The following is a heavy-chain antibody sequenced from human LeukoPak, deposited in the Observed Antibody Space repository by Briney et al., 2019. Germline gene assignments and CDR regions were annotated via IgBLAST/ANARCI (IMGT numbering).Heavy chain of an antibody. V-gene: IGHV4-30-2*01. Sequence: SQTLSLTCAVSSGSISGGGYSWSWIRQPPGKGLEWIGYIYHSGSNFYNPSLKSRVTMSVDRSKNQFSLSLSSVTAADTAVYYCARVPIAIGAFDIWGQGTMVTVSS. CDR2: IYHSGSN. J-gene: IGHJ3*02. CDR1: SGSISGGGYS. CDR3: ARVPIAIGAFDI. D-gene: IGHD2-21*01.